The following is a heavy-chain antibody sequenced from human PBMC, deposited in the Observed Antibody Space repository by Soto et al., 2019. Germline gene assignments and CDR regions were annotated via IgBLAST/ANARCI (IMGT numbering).Heavy chain of an antibody. V-gene: IGHV3-7*01. CDR3: ARGGGNFDWLLTFDY. J-gene: IGHJ4*02. Sequence: HPGGSLRLSCAASGFTLSNYWMNWVRQAPGKGLEWVANIKQDGNEKYYVDSVKGRFTISRDNAKNSLYLQMNSLRAEDTAVYYCARGGGNFDWLLTFDYWGQGTLVTVSS. CDR1: GFTLSNYW. CDR2: IKQDGNEK. D-gene: IGHD3-9*01.